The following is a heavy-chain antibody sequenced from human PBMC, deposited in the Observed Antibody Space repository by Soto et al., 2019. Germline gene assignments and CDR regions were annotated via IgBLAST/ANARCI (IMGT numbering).Heavy chain of an antibody. CDR2: IYSGGST. CDR3: ARDAPDFWRGYYKRYYYYGMDV. D-gene: IGHD3-3*01. V-gene: IGHV3-53*02. J-gene: IGHJ6*02. Sequence: EVQLVETGGGLIQPGGSLRLSCAASGFTVSSNYMSWVRQAPGKGLEWVSVIYSGGSTYYADSVKGRFTISRDNSKNTLYHQMNSLRAEDTAVYYCARDAPDFWRGYYKRYYYYGMDVWGQGTTVTV. CDR1: GFTVSSNY.